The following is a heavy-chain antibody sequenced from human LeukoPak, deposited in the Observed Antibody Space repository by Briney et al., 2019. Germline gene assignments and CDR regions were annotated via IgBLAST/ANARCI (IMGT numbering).Heavy chain of an antibody. CDR2: IYYSGST. D-gene: IGHD1-26*01. CDR3: ARHGLSAWEGVPDGYFDL. J-gene: IGHJ2*01. CDR1: GGSISSSSYY. Sequence: SETLSLTCTVSGGSISSSSYYWGWSRQPPGKGLECIGSIYYSGSTYYNPSLKSRITISVDSSKNQFSLRLSSVTAADTAVYYCARHGLSAWEGVPDGYFDLWGRGTLVTVSS. V-gene: IGHV4-39*01.